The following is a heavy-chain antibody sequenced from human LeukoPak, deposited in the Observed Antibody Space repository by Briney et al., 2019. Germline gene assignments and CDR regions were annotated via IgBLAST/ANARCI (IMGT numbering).Heavy chain of an antibody. CDR1: GYTFTSYY. CDR2: TNPSGGST. V-gene: IGHV1-46*01. J-gene: IGHJ4*02. D-gene: IGHD7-27*01. Sequence: ASVKVSCKASGYTFTSYYMHWVRQAPGQGLEWMGITNPSGGSTSYAQKFQARVTMTRDTSTSTVYMELSSLRSEDTAVYYCARDLTGEEDDYWGQGTLVTVSS. CDR3: ARDLTGEEDDY.